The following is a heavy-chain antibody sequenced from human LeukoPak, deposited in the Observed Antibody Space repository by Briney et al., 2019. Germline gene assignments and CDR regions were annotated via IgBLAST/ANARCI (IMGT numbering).Heavy chain of an antibody. V-gene: IGHV3-23*01. CDR1: GFTFSNFG. J-gene: IGHJ4*02. CDR2: INGPGGST. Sequence: GGSLRLSCVASGFTFSNFGMSWVRQAPGTGLEWVADINGPGGSTHYAESVKGRFTISRDNSKNTLYLQTDSLRVEDTALYFCAKWGPGSYYKPSYYLDFWGPGTLVIVSS. CDR3: AKWGPGSYYKPSYYLDF. D-gene: IGHD3-10*01.